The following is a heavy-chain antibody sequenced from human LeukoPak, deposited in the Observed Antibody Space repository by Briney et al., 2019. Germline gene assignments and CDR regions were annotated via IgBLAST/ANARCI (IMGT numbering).Heavy chain of an antibody. CDR2: ISGSGCST. J-gene: IGHJ4*02. V-gene: IGHV3-23*01. CDR3: AKVDGHYYGSGSYY. D-gene: IGHD3-10*01. CDR1: GFTFSSYA. Sequence: GGSLRLSCAASGFTFSSYAMSWVRQAPGKGLEWVSAISGSGCSTYYADSVKGRFTISRDNSKNTLYLQMNSLRAEDTAVYYCAKVDGHYYGSGSYYWGQGTLVTVSS.